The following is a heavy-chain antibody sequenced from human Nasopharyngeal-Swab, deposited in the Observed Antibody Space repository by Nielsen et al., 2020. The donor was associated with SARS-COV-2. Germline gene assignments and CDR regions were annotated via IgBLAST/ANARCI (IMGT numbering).Heavy chain of an antibody. CDR1: GFTFSSYS. J-gene: IGHJ4*02. Sequence: GESLKISCAASGFTFSSYSITWVRQAPGKGLEWVSAFSSSGDYIYYAPSLKGRFTISRDNAKNSVYLQMNSLRAEDTAVYYCASDSPAMFAYWGQGTLVTVSS. CDR3: ASDSPAMFAY. CDR2: FSSSGDYI. D-gene: IGHD3-10*02. V-gene: IGHV3-21*06.